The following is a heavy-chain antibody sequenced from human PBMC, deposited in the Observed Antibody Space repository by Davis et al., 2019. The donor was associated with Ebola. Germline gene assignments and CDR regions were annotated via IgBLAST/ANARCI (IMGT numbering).Heavy chain of an antibody. D-gene: IGHD6-13*01. CDR2: IISSSSTI. Sequence: GESLKISCAASGFTFSSYEMNWVRQAPGKGLEWVSYIISSSSTIYYADSVKGRFTISRDNAKNSLYLQMNSLRDEDTAVYYCALAAAGTRWGQGTLVTVSS. CDR1: GFTFSSYE. J-gene: IGHJ4*02. V-gene: IGHV3-48*02. CDR3: ALAAAGTR.